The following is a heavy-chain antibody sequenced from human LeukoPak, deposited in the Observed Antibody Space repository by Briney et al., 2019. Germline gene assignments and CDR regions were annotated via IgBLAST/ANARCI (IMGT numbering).Heavy chain of an antibody. D-gene: IGHD3-9*01. CDR3: ARHPSKYDILTGYYIAPPDY. CDR2: IYYSGNT. Sequence: SETLSLTCAVYGGSFSGCYWGWIRQPPGKGLEWIGTIYYSGNTYDNPSLKSRLTISVDTSKNQFSLKLSSVTAADTAVYYCARHPSKYDILTGYYIAPPDYWGQGTLVTVSS. J-gene: IGHJ4*02. CDR1: GGSFSGCY. V-gene: IGHV4-39*01.